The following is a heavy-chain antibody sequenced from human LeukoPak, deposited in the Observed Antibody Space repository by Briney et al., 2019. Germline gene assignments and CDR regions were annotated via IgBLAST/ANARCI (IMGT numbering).Heavy chain of an antibody. Sequence: AGSLRLSCAASGFTFSSYAMSWVRQAPGKGLEWVSAISGSGGSTYYADSVKGRFTISRDNSKDTLYLQMNSLRAEDTAVYCCAKGSLVVVPAATDYWGQGTLVTVSS. V-gene: IGHV3-23*01. CDR2: ISGSGGST. J-gene: IGHJ4*02. CDR3: AKGSLVVVPAATDY. D-gene: IGHD2-2*01. CDR1: GFTFSSYA.